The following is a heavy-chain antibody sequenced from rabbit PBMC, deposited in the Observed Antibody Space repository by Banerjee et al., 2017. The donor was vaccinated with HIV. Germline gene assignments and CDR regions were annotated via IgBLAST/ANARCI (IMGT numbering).Heavy chain of an antibody. J-gene: IGHJ4*01. CDR1: GFSFSSDAW. CDR3: ARSYGGGSADNYFNL. D-gene: IGHD8-1*01. CDR2: IPAGSSGNT. V-gene: IGHV1S45*01. Sequence: QEQLQESGGGLVQPGGSLTLTCKASGFSFSSDAWIYWVRQAPGKGLEWIACIPAGSSGNTYYASWAKGRFTISKTSSATVTLQMTSLTAADTATYFCARSYGGGSADNYFNLWGPGTLVTVS.